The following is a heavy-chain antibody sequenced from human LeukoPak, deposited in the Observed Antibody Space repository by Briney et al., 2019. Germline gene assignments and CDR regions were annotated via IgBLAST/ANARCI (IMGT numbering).Heavy chain of an antibody. D-gene: IGHD3-3*02. CDR3: ARRVIESAVISERNWFDP. V-gene: IGHV4-59*08. CDR1: GDSISSYF. J-gene: IGHJ5*02. Sequence: SETLSLTCTVSGDSISSYFWSWIRQPPGKGLEWIGTIHHTGRTNYNPSLKSRVTISVDTTTNQFPLKLSSVTAADTAVYYCARRVIESAVISERNWFDPWGQGTLVTVSS. CDR2: IHHTGRT.